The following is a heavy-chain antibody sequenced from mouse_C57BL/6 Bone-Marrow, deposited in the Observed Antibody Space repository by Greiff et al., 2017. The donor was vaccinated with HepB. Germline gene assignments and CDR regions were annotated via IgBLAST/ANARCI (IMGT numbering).Heavy chain of an antibody. J-gene: IGHJ2*01. CDR1: GFTFSSYA. V-gene: IGHV5-4*01. Sequence: EVHLVESGGGLVKPGGSLKLSCAASGFTFSSYAMSWVRQTPEKRLEWVATISDGGSYTYYPDNVKGRFTISRDNAKNNLYLQMSHLKSEDTAMYYCARDDTTVNFDYWGQGTTLTVSS. D-gene: IGHD1-1*01. CDR2: ISDGGSYT. CDR3: ARDDTTVNFDY.